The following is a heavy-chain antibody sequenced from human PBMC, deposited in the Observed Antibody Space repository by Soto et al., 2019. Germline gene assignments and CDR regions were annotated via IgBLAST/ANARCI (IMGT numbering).Heavy chain of an antibody. CDR1: GFTFGSYG. Sequence: QVQLVASGGGVVQPGRSLRLSCAASGFTFGSYGMHWVRQAPGKGLEWVAVMSFDGSNKYYADSVKGRFTISRDNSKNTLYLQMNSLRAEDTAVYYCAKDPQYYDFWSGYSDYGGQGTLVTVSS. V-gene: IGHV3-30*18. CDR2: MSFDGSNK. D-gene: IGHD3-3*01. J-gene: IGHJ4*02. CDR3: AKDPQYYDFWSGYSDY.